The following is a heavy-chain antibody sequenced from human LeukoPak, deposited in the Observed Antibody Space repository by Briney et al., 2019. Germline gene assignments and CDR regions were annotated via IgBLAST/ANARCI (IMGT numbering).Heavy chain of an antibody. J-gene: IGHJ6*03. CDR1: GFTFSSYS. D-gene: IGHD3-9*01. CDR2: ISSSSSYI. CDR3: ARVVDDWLLYYNYYYMDV. V-gene: IGHV3-21*01. Sequence: PGGSLRLSCAASGFTFSSYSMNWVRQAPGKGLEWVSSISSSSSYIYYADSVKGRFAISRDNAKNSLYLQMNSLRAEDTAVYYCARVVDDWLLYYNYYYMDVWGKGTTVTVSS.